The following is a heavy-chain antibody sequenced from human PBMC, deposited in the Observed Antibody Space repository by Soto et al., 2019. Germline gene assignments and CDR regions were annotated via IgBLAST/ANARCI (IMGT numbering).Heavy chain of an antibody. Sequence: PGGSLRLSCAASGFTFSSYAMHWVRQAPGKGLEWVAVISYDGSNKYYADSVKGRFTISRDNSKNTLYLQMNSLRAEDTAVYYCARDWAEVAAGYWGQGTLVTVSS. CDR2: ISYDGSNK. V-gene: IGHV3-30-3*01. J-gene: IGHJ4*02. D-gene: IGHD2-15*01. CDR1: GFTFSSYA. CDR3: ARDWAEVAAGY.